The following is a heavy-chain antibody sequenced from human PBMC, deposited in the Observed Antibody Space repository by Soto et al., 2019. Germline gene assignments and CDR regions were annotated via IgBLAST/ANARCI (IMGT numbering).Heavy chain of an antibody. CDR1: EFTFSSHL. D-gene: IGHD1-26*01. CDR2: ISNDGDYK. J-gene: IGHJ4*02. V-gene: IGHV3-30*03. Sequence: VQLAESGGGVVQPGRSLRLSCVASEFTFSSHLMHWVRQAPGKGLEWVAFISNDGDYKNYADSVKGRFTISRDNSKDTVYLEIHSLRPEDTALYHCARDEAFSAPYYLDYWGQGTLVIVS. CDR3: ARDEAFSAPYYLDY.